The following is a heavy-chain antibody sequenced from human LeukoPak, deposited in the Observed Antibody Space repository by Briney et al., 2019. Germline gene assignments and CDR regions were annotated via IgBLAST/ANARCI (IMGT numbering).Heavy chain of an antibody. D-gene: IGHD2-2*01. CDR1: GYTFTGYY. CDR2: INPNSGTT. Sequence: ASVKVSCEASGYTFTGYYMHWVRQAPGQGLEWMGWINPNSGTTSYAQKFQGRVTMTRDTSTTTVYMELSSLRSEDTAVYHCARDLVSPDYWGQGTLVTVSS. CDR3: ARDLVSPDY. J-gene: IGHJ4*02. V-gene: IGHV1-46*01.